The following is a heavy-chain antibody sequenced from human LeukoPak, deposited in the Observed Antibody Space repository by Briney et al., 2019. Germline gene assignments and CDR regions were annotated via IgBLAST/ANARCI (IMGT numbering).Heavy chain of an antibody. CDR1: GVSFSGYY. CDR3: ASYVDTAMGGDERKNWFDP. D-gene: IGHD5-18*01. Sequence: SQTLSLTCAVYGVSFSGYYWSWIRQPPGKGLEWIGEINHSGSTNYNPSLKSRVTISVDTSKNQFSLKLSSVTAADTAVYYCASYVDTAMGGDERKNWFDPWGQGTLVTVSS. J-gene: IGHJ5*02. CDR2: INHSGST. V-gene: IGHV4-34*01.